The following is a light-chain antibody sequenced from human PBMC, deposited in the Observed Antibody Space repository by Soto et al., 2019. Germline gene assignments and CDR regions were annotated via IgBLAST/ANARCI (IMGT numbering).Light chain of an antibody. J-gene: IGKJ5*01. CDR1: QSISNSY. V-gene: IGKV3-20*01. CDR2: GAS. Sequence: EIVLTQSPGTLSLSPGERATLSCRASQSISNSYLAWYQQKPGQAPRLLIYGASTRATGIPDRFSGSGSGTDFTLTINRLELEDFAVYYCQQYGGSPPDFGQGTRLEIK. CDR3: QQYGGSPPD.